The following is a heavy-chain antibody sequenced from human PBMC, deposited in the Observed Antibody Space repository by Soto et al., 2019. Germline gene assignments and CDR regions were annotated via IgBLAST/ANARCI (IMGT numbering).Heavy chain of an antibody. CDR1: GYTFTSYG. D-gene: IGHD3-22*01. Sequence: ASVKVSCKASGYTFTSYGISWVRQAPGQGLEWMGWISAYNGNTNYAQKLQGRVTMTTDTSTSTAYMELRSLRSDDTAVYYCVRETLYYYDSSGYYPFDYWGQGTLVTVSS. CDR2: ISAYNGNT. J-gene: IGHJ4*02. V-gene: IGHV1-18*01. CDR3: VRETLYYYDSSGYYPFDY.